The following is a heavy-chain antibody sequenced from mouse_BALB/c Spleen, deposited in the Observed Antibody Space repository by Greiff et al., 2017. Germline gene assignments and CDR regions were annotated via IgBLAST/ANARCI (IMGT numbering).Heavy chain of an antibody. D-gene: IGHD2-10*02. CDR1: GFTFSSYA. J-gene: IGHJ4*01. CDR2: ISSGGSYT. V-gene: IGHV5-9-4*01. CDR3: AREAYGNHGDAMDY. Sequence: EVQVVESGGGLVKPGGSLKLSCAASGFTFSSYAMSWVRQSPEKRLEWVAEISSGGSYTYYPDTVTGRFTISRDNAKNTLYLEMSSLRSEDTAMYYCAREAYGNHGDAMDYWGQGTSVTVSS.